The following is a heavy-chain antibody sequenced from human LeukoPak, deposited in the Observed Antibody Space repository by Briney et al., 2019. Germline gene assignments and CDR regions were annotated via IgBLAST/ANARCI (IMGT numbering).Heavy chain of an antibody. CDR3: ARAQWRTYSDCYMDV. Sequence: GGTLSLSCAASGFTFSTYAMSWVRQAPGKGLEWISDIYSGGSTYYADSVKSRFTISRDDSKNTLSFQMNSLRAEDTAMYYCARAQWRTYSDCYMDVWGRGTTVTVS. CDR2: IYSGGST. J-gene: IGHJ6*03. V-gene: IGHV3-66*01. CDR1: GFTFSTYA. D-gene: IGHD6-19*01.